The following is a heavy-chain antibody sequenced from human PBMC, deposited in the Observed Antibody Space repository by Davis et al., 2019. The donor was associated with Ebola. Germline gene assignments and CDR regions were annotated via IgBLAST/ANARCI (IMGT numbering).Heavy chain of an antibody. CDR2: ISASEGHT. D-gene: IGHD2-15*01. CDR3: ARYCHYTDCSYFDF. J-gene: IGHJ4*02. V-gene: IGHV3-23*01. CDR1: GFTFSNYD. Sequence: PGGSLRLSCAASGFTFSNYDMSWVRHVPGKGLERVSTISASEGHTHYSDSVRGRFTISRDNSKNTLYLQMNSLRAEDTATYYCARYCHYTDCSYFDFWGQGTMVAVSS.